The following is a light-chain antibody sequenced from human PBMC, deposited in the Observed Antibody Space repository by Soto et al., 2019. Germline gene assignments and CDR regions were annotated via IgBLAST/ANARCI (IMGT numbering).Light chain of an antibody. V-gene: IGKV1-39*01. CDR3: QQTYTSPRT. CDR1: QSISTY. J-gene: IGKJ1*01. Sequence: DIQMTQSPSSLSASVGNRVTITCRASQSISTYLNWYQQEPGKAPKLLIYAASSLQSGVPSRFSGSGSGTDFSLTISSLQPEDFATYYCQQTYTSPRTFGQGTKVDIK. CDR2: AAS.